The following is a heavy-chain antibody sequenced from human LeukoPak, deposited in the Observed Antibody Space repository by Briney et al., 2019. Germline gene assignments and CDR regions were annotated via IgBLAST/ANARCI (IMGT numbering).Heavy chain of an antibody. J-gene: IGHJ4*02. Sequence: PGGSLRLSCAASGFTFSSYSMNWVRQAPGKGLEWVSSISSSSSYIYYADSVKGRFTISRDNAKNSLYLQMNSLRAEDTAVYYCARDPLVGATFYYFDYWGQGTLVTVSS. CDR1: GFTFSSYS. V-gene: IGHV3-21*01. CDR3: ARDPLVGATFYYFDY. CDR2: ISSSSSYI. D-gene: IGHD1-26*01.